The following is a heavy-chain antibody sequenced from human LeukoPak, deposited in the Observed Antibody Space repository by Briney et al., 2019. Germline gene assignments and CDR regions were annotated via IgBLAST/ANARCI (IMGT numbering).Heavy chain of an antibody. D-gene: IGHD4-17*01. CDR2: IDPTDSYT. CDR3: ARRFYGDYAYDY. V-gene: IGHV5-10-1*01. J-gene: IGHJ4*02. Sequence: GESLKISCKAAGYIFTTYFIAWVRQMPGKGLEWVGRIDPTDSYTNYSPSFQGHVTISIDKSISTAYLQWSSLKASDTAIYYCARRFYGDYAYDYWGQGTLVTVSS. CDR1: GYIFTTYF.